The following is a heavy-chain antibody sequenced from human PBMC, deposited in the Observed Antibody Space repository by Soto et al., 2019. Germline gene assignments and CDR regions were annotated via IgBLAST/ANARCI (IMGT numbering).Heavy chain of an antibody. Sequence: PGGSLRLSCAASGFTFSSYGMHWVRQAPGKGLEWVAVIWYDGSNKYYADSVKGRFTISGDNSKNTLYLQMNSLRAEDTAMYYFARAHSSGWYYFDYWGQGTLVTVSS. V-gene: IGHV3-33*01. CDR1: GFTFSSYG. CDR2: IWYDGSNK. CDR3: ARAHSSGWYYFDY. D-gene: IGHD6-19*01. J-gene: IGHJ4*02.